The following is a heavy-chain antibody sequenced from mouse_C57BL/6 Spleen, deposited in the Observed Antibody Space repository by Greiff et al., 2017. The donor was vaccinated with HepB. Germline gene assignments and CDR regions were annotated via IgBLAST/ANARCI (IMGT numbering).Heavy chain of an antibody. CDR2: IYPGGGYT. J-gene: IGHJ2*01. CDR3: ARGNYYSNPYYFDY. CDR1: GYTFTNYW. V-gene: IGHV1-63*01. Sequence: QVQLKQSGAELVRPGTSVKMSCKASGYTFTNYWIGWAKQRPGHGLEWIGDIYPGGGYTNYNEKFKGKATLTADKSSSTAYMQFSSLTSEDSAIYYCARGNYYSNPYYFDYWGQGTTLTVSS. D-gene: IGHD2-5*01.